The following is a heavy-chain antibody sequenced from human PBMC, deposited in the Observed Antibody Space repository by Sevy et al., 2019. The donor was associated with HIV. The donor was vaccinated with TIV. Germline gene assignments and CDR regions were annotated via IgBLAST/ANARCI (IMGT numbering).Heavy chain of an antibody. D-gene: IGHD1-1*01. CDR1: GFTFSDYD. V-gene: IGHV3-30*03. Sequence: GGSLRLSCEASGFTFSDYDMHWVRQAPGKGLEWLSFISVRGHITFYGDSVRGRSTISSDNAKNTLYLQVNSLKTEDAAVYYCVAERPSGGPGNYHYGLDLWGQGTTVTVSS. CDR3: VAERPSGGPGNYHYGLDL. CDR2: ISVRGHIT. J-gene: IGHJ6*02.